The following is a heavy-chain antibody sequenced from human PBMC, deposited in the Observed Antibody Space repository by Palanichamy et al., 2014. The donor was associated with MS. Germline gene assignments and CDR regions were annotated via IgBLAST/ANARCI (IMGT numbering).Heavy chain of an antibody. CDR2: IDSDDST. CDR1: GFTVSSNC. V-gene: IGHV3-66*01. CDR3: ASEPPMAPGEWTVLAPINPGTFDV. Sequence: LQLVEVVGEGVGPGLGGPVRLSCAASGFTVSSNCMSWVRQAPGKGLEWVSLIDSDDSTYYADSVKGRFTISRGNSKNTVYLQMNSLRAEDTAVYYCASEPPMAPGEWTVLAPINPGTFDVWGQGTMVTVSS. D-gene: IGHD2/OR15-2a*01. J-gene: IGHJ3*01.